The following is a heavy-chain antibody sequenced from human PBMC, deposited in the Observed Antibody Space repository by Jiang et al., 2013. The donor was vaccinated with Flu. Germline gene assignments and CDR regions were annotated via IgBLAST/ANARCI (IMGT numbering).Heavy chain of an antibody. D-gene: IGHD3-3*01. CDR3: ARPSITIFGVVIKL. CDR1: GGSISSSSYY. J-gene: IGHJ4*02. V-gene: IGHV4-39*01. Sequence: GLVKPSETLSLTCTVSGGSISSSSYYWGWIRQPPGKGLEWIGSIYYSGSTYYNPSLKSRVTISVDTSKNQFSLKLSSVTAADTAVYYCARPSITIFGVVIKLWGQGTLVTVSS. CDR2: IYYSGST.